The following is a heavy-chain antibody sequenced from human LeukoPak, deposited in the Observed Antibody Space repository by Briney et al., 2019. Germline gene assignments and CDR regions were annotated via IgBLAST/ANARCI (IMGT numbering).Heavy chain of an antibody. Sequence: GGSLRLSCAASGFTVSSNYMSWVRQAPGKGLEWVSVIYSGGSTYYADSVKGRFTISRDNAKNSLYLQMNSLRAEDTALYYCAKDICGSVSPSCPFSYYYYGMDVWGQGTTVTVSS. CDR1: GFTVSSNY. V-gene: IGHV3-53*05. CDR2: IYSGGST. D-gene: IGHD2-2*01. J-gene: IGHJ6*02. CDR3: AKDICGSVSPSCPFSYYYYGMDV.